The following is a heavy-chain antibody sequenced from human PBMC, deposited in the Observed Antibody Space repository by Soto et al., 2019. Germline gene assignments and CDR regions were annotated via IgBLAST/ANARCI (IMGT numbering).Heavy chain of an antibody. CDR3: ARHETPHGDYDY. J-gene: IGHJ4*02. CDR2: IYYSGST. D-gene: IGHD4-17*01. V-gene: IGHV4-31*03. CDR1: GGSISSGGYY. Sequence: SETLSLTCTVSGGSISSGGYYWSWIRQHPGKGLEWIGYIYYSGSTYYKPSLKSRVTISVDTAKKQFSLKLSSVIAVDTAVYYCARHETPHGDYDYWGQGTLVTVS.